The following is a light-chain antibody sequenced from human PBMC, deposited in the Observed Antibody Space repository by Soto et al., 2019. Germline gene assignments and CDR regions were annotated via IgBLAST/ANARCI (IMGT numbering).Light chain of an antibody. Sequence: QSALTQPPSASGSPGQSVTISCTGTSSDVGSYRFVSWYQQHPGKAPKLLISEVNKRPSGVPDRFSGSKSGNTASLTVSGLQAEDEADYYCSSYGGSDNLVFGGGTKLTVL. CDR3: SSYGGSDNLV. V-gene: IGLV2-8*01. CDR1: SSDVGSYRF. J-gene: IGLJ2*01. CDR2: EVN.